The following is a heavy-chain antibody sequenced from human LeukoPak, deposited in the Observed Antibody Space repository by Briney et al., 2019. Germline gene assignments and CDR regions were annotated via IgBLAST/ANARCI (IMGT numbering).Heavy chain of an antibody. Sequence: GASVKVSCKASGYTFIGYYMHWVRQAPGQGLEWMGWINPNSGGTNYAQKFQGRVTMTRDTSISTAYMELSRLRSDDTAVYYCARVISSIADAWFDPWGQGTLVTVSS. V-gene: IGHV1-2*02. D-gene: IGHD6-6*01. J-gene: IGHJ5*02. CDR3: ARVISSIADAWFDP. CDR1: GYTFIGYY. CDR2: INPNSGGT.